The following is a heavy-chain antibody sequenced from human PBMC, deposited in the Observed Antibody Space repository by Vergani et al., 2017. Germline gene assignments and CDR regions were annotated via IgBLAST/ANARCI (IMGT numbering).Heavy chain of an antibody. CDR2: INPNSGGT. D-gene: IGHD3-16*01. Sequence: QVQLVQSGAEVKKPGASVKVSCKASGYTFTGYYMHWVRQAPGQGLEWMGWINPNSGGTNYAQKFQGWVTMTRDTSISTAYMERSSLRSEDTAVYYCAGGQWNGGGGHMITRYWGQGTLVTVSS. CDR3: AGGQWNGGGGHMITRY. V-gene: IGHV1-2*04. J-gene: IGHJ4*02. CDR1: GYTFTGYY.